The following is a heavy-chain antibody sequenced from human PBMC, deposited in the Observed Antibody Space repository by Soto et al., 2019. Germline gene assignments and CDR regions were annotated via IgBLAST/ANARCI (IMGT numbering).Heavy chain of an antibody. CDR1: GFTFSSYS. CDR2: ISSSSSTI. Sequence: QPGGSLRLSCAASGFTFSSYSMNWVRQAPGKGLEWVSYISSSSSTIYYADSVKGRFTISRDNAKNSLYLQMNSLRAEDTAVYYCAREFGDGAVDYWGQGTLVTVSS. D-gene: IGHD2-8*01. CDR3: AREFGDGAVDY. J-gene: IGHJ4*02. V-gene: IGHV3-48*01.